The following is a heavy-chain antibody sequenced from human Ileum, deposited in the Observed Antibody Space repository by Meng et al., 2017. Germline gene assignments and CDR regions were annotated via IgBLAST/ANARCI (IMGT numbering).Heavy chain of an antibody. CDR3: ATRPPDSTRATPLDY. V-gene: IGHV3-23*04. D-gene: IGHD1-14*01. CDR2: LSGSGGST. Sequence: ELWPVGAGGGLVARGVSRTLSRAASGFTFRGHVLPWVRQAPGKGLEWVSTLSGSGGSTFYSDSVNGRFTISRDSVKNTLYLQMSSLRAEDSAVYYCATRPPDSTRATPLDYWGQGTLVTVSS. CDR1: GFTFRGHV. J-gene: IGHJ4*02.